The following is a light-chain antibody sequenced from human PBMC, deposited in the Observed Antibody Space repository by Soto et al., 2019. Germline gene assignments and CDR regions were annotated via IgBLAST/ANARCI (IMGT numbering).Light chain of an antibody. CDR2: WAS. V-gene: IGKV4-1*01. J-gene: IGKJ4*01. Sequence: DIVMTQSPDSLDVSLGERATINCKSSQSVLSSSNSKNALAWYQQRPGQPPKLLIYWASTRESGVPDRCSGSGSCTDFTLTINALQATDVAVYYCQQYYVTPPTFGGGTKVEIK. CDR1: QSVLSSSNSKNA. CDR3: QQYYVTPPT.